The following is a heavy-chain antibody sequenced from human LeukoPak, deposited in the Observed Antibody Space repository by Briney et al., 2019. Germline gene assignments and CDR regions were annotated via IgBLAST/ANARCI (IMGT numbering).Heavy chain of an antibody. CDR2: IYPDDSDT. V-gene: IGHV5-51*01. CDR3: ARHEWMLYGSGRGGIDY. J-gene: IGHJ4*02. D-gene: IGHD3-10*01. CDR1: GYTFTNYW. Sequence: GESLKISCKASGYTFTNYWIGWVRHMPGKGLECMGIIYPDDSDTRYSPSFQGQVTISADKSISTAYLQWSSLKASDTAMYYCARHEWMLYGSGRGGIDYWGQGTLVTVSS.